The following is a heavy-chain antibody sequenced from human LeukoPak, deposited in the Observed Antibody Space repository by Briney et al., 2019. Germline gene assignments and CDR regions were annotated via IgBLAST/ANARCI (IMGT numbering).Heavy chain of an antibody. CDR3: ALILEWPKSFDY. V-gene: IGHV1-46*01. CDR2: INPSGGST. CDR1: GYTFTSYY. J-gene: IGHJ4*02. D-gene: IGHD3-3*01. Sequence: ASVKVSCKASGYTFTSYYMHWVRQAPGQGLEWMGIINPSGGSTSYAQKFQGRVTMTRDTSTSTVYMELSSLRSEDTAVYYCALILEWPKSFDYWAQGTLVTVSS.